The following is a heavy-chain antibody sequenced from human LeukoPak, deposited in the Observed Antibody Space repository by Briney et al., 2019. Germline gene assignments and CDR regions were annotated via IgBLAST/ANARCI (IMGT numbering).Heavy chain of an antibody. J-gene: IGHJ4*02. D-gene: IGHD5-24*01. CDR1: GYSFTSYW. V-gene: IGHV5-51*01. CDR2: IYPGDSDT. CDR3: ARRRPERDGYNSTDR. Sequence: AGESLQISCQGSGYSFTSYWIGWARQMPGKGLEGMGIIYPGDSDTRYSPSFQGQVAISADKSISTAYLQWSSLKASDTAMYYCARRRPERDGYNSTDRWGEGTLVTVSS.